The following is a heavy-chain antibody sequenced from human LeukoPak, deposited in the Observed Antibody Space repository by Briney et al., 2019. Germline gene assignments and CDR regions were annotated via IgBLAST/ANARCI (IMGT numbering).Heavy chain of an antibody. V-gene: IGHV4-59*01. CDR3: ARILTGSFDY. J-gene: IGHJ4*02. CDR2: IYYSGST. Sequence: SETLSLTCTVSGGSISSYYWSWIRQPPGKGLEWIGYIYYSGSTNYNPSLKGRVTISKDMSKSQFSLKLSSVTAADTAVYYCARILTGSFDYWGQGTLVTVSS. CDR1: GGSISSYY. D-gene: IGHD3-9*01.